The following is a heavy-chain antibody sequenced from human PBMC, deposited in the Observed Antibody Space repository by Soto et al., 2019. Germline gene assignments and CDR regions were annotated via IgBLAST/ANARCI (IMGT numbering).Heavy chain of an antibody. J-gene: IGHJ4*02. CDR2: IDAGNGNT. D-gene: IGHD3-9*01. Sequence: QVQLVQSGAEVKKPGASVKVSCKASGYTFTRNAIHWVRQAPGQRLEWIGKIDAGNGNTKYSQKFQDRVTITRDTPASATYMELRTLISEDTSIYYCARAETDYSRLDFWGQGTLVTVSS. CDR1: GYTFTRNA. CDR3: ARAETDYSRLDF. V-gene: IGHV1-3*01.